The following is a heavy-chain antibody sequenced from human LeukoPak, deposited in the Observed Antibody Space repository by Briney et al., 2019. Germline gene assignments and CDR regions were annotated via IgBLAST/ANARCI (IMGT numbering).Heavy chain of an antibody. CDR3: AKDHSRDSSGYYVDY. D-gene: IGHD3-22*01. J-gene: IGHJ4*02. Sequence: GGSLRLSCAASGFTLSSYAMSWVRQAPGKGLEWVSAISGSGGSTYYADSVKGRFTISRDNSKNTLYLQMNSLRAEDTAVYYCAKDHSRDSSGYYVDYWGQGTLVTVSS. CDR1: GFTLSSYA. V-gene: IGHV3-23*01. CDR2: ISGSGGST.